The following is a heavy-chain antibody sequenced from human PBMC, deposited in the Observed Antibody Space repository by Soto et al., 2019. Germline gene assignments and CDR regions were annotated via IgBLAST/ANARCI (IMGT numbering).Heavy chain of an antibody. V-gene: IGHV3-74*01. Sequence: QPGGSLRLSCAASGFTFSTYWMHWVRQAPGKGLVWVSRIISDESTTIYADFVKGRFTISRDNAKNTLYLQMNSLSVEDTAMYYCATGPTPAFDIWGLGTMVTVSS. CDR2: IISDESTT. D-gene: IGHD2-15*01. J-gene: IGHJ3*02. CDR3: ATGPTPAFDI. CDR1: GFTFSTYW.